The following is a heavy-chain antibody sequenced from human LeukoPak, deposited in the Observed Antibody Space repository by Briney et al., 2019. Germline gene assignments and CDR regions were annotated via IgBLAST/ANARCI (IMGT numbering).Heavy chain of an antibody. CDR2: ISSSTSYI. CDR3: ARSLRSHYYYYMDV. V-gene: IGHV3-21*04. CDR1: GFTFSSYS. J-gene: IGHJ6*03. Sequence: GGSLRLSCAASGFTFSSYSMNWVRQAPGKGLEWVSSISSSTSYIYYADSVKGRFTISRDNAKNSLYLQMNSLRAEDTAVYYCARSLRSHYYYYMDVWGKGTTVTISS.